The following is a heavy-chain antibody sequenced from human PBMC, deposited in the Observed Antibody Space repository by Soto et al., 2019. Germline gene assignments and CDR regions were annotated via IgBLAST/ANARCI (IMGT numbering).Heavy chain of an antibody. CDR2: ISGSGGST. Sequence: EVQLLESGGGLIQPGGSLRLSCAASGFTFSSYTMSWVRRAPGKGLEWLSAISGSGGSTYYADSVKGQFTISRDNFKNTLYLQINSLKAEGTAAYYCAKDLAGNSLSWADYWGQGNLVTLFS. CDR3: AKDLAGNSLSWADY. D-gene: IGHD6-13*01. J-gene: IGHJ4*02. CDR1: GFTFSSYT. V-gene: IGHV3-23*01.